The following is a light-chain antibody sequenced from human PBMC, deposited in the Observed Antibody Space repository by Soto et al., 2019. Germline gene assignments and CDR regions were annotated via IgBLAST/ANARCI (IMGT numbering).Light chain of an antibody. CDR2: TAS. Sequence: DIQMTQSPSSLSASVGDRVTITCRASQGTRNDLGWYQEKSGKAPKRLIYTASSLQSGVPSRFSGSGSATDFTLTVSSLRPEDLATYKCLQHNIYPPTFGPRPKSISN. J-gene: IGKJ3*01. CDR1: QGTRND. V-gene: IGKV1-17*01. CDR3: LQHNIYPPT.